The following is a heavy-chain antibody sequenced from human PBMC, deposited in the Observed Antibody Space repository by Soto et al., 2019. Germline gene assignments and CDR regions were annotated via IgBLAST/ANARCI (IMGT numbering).Heavy chain of an antibody. CDR3: ANSLLFVDHAYMDV. CDR1: GGSFMSYS. CDR2: IIPIQNKA. Sequence: QVQLEQSGAELKKPGSSVKVSCEASGGSFMSYSFTWVRQAPGQGLEWMGRIIPIQNKANYALKFQDRVTLTADRSSRTVYMELTSLRPEDTAVYYCANSLLFVDHAYMDVWGKGTTVTVSS. D-gene: IGHD2-15*01. V-gene: IGHV1-69*02. J-gene: IGHJ6*03.